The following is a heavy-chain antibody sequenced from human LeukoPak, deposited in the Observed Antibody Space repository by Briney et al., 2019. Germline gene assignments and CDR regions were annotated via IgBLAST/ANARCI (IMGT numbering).Heavy chain of an antibody. CDR1: GFTFSSYA. CDR2: ISGIGGST. D-gene: IGHD4-17*01. CDR3: AKDPSNYDYGDYAP. J-gene: IGHJ5*02. Sequence: GGSLRLSCAASGFTFSSYAMSWVRQAPGKGLEWVSAISGIGGSTYYADSVKGRFTISRDNSKNTLYLQMNSLRAEDTAVYYCAKDPSNYDYGDYAPWGQGTLVTVSS. V-gene: IGHV3-23*01.